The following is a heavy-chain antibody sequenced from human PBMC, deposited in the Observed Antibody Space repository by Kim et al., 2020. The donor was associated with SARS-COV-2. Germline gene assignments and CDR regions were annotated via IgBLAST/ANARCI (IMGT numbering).Heavy chain of an antibody. J-gene: IGHJ4*02. CDR3: AKDYGLAIYPKRVDC. Sequence: GGSLRLSCAASGFTFTTYAMSWVRQAPGKGLEWVSGISGSGDRTYYADSVKGRFSISTDESKNTLYLQMSSLTAEDTAVYYCAKDYGLAIYPKRVDCWGQGTLVTVSS. CDR2: ISGSGDRT. CDR1: GFTFTTYA. D-gene: IGHD3-10*01. V-gene: IGHV3-23*01.